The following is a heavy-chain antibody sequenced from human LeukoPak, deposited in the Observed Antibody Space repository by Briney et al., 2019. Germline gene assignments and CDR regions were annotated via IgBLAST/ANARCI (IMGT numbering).Heavy chain of an antibody. CDR2: IRYDGSNE. J-gene: IGHJ4*02. V-gene: IGHV3-30*02. Sequence: PGGSLRLSCAASGFTFSSYGMHWVRQAPGKGLEWVSFIRYDGSNEYYADSVKGRFTISRDNAKNSLYLQMNSLRAEDTAVYYCARQKYGSGSYVYWGQGTLVTVSS. D-gene: IGHD3-10*01. CDR3: ARQKYGSGSYVY. CDR1: GFTFSSYG.